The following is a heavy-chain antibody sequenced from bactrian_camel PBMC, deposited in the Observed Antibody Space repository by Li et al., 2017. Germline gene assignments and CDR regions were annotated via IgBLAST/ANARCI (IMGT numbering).Heavy chain of an antibody. V-gene: IGHV3S54*01. J-gene: IGHJ4*01. CDR3: AAQGGPFRADYDPGPSDVCEWNF. CDR2: IATGSGNT. D-gene: IGHD4*01. Sequence: QLVESGGGLVQPGESLSLSCAASGSIQRTNCMGWFRQAPGKEREGVARIATGSGNTYYADSVKGRFTISQDNAKNTVYLQMNNLKPEDTAMYYCAAQGGPFRADYDPGPSDVCEWNFWGQGTQVTVS. CDR1: GSIQRTNC.